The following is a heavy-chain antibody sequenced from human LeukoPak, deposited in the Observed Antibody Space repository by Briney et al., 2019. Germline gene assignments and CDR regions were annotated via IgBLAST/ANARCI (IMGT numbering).Heavy chain of an antibody. Sequence: GASVKVSCKASGGTFSSYAISWVRQAPGQGLEWMGGIIPIFGTANYAQKFQGRVTITADESTSTAYMELSSLRSEDTAVYYCARGTVLRYFDWFADYWGQGTLVTVSS. V-gene: IGHV1-69*13. D-gene: IGHD3-9*01. CDR2: IIPIFGTA. J-gene: IGHJ4*02. CDR3: ARGTVLRYFDWFADY. CDR1: GGTFSSYA.